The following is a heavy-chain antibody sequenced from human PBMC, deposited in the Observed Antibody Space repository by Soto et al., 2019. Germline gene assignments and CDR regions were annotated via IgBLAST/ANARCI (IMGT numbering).Heavy chain of an antibody. CDR1: GFTFNRHW. CDR2: IDGAGPSA. V-gene: IGHV3-74*01. D-gene: IGHD3-16*01. Sequence: PGGSLRLSCAATGFTFNRHWMHWVRQVPGKGLVWVARIDGAGPSAYYADSVQGRFTISRDNAKNTLYLQMNSLSAEDTALYYCARGPFYVDVWGQGTTVTVSS. J-gene: IGHJ6*02. CDR3: ARGPFYVDV.